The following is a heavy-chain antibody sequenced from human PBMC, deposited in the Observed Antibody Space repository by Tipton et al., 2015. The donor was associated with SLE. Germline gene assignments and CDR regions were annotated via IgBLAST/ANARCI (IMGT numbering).Heavy chain of an antibody. J-gene: IGHJ6*02. V-gene: IGHV1-18*01. Sequence: QVQLVQSGAEVKKPGASVKVSCKASGYTFTSYGISWVRQAPGQGLEWMGWISAYNGNANSAQKLQGRVTMTTDTSTSTAYLELWSLRSDDTAVYYCARDSPYSWLRYFDWLLHEDETTANYHSNYGMDVWGQGTTVTVSS. CDR1: GYTFTSYG. CDR3: ARDSPYSWLRYFDWLLHEDETTANYHSNYGMDV. CDR2: ISAYNGNA. D-gene: IGHD3-9*01.